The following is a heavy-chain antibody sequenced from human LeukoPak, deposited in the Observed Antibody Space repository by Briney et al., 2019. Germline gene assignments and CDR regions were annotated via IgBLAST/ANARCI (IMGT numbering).Heavy chain of an antibody. Sequence: SETLSLTCAVSGYSISSGYYWGWIRQPPGKGLEWIGSIYHSGSTYYNPSLKSRVTISVDTSKNQFSLKLSSVTAADTAVYYCARDNELELRRRQADYWGQGTLVTVSS. V-gene: IGHV4-38-2*02. J-gene: IGHJ4*02. CDR2: IYHSGST. D-gene: IGHD1-7*01. CDR3: ARDNELELRRRQADY. CDR1: GYSISSGYY.